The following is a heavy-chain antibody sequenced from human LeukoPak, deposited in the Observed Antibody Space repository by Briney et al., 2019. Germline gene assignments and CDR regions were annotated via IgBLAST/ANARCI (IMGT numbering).Heavy chain of an antibody. CDR1: AFIFSIYA. CDR2: LSGRGGST. CDR3: AQQVAAKVTAFDI. Sequence: GGSLRLSCAASAFIFSIYAMSWVRQAPGKGMEWVSSLSGRGGSTYYADSVKGRFTISRDNSKNTLYLQMNSLRAEDTAVYYCAQQVAAKVTAFDIWGQGTIVTVSS. J-gene: IGHJ3*02. V-gene: IGHV3-23*01. D-gene: IGHD2-15*01.